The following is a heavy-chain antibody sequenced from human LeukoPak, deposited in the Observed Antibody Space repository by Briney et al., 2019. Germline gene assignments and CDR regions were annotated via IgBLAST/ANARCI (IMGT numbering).Heavy chain of an antibody. CDR1: GFTFSSYA. J-gene: IGHJ4*02. D-gene: IGHD2-21*01. CDR3: TRDDYCGGDY. V-gene: IGHV3-49*03. CDR2: IRSKAYGGTT. Sequence: GGSLRLSCAASGFTFSSYAMSWFRQAPGKGLEWVGFIRSKAYGGTTEYAASVKGRFTISRDDSKSIAYLQMNSLKTEDTAVYYCTRDDYCGGDYWGQGTLVTVSS.